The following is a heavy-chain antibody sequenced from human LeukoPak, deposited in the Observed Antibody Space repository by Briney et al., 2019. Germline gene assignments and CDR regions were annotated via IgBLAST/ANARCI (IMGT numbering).Heavy chain of an antibody. CDR1: GFTFSSYA. CDR2: ISYDGSNK. Sequence: GRSLRLSCAASGFTFSSYAMHWVRQAPGKGLEWVAVISYDGSNKYYADSVKGRFTISRDNSKNTLYLQMNSLRAEDTAVYYCASSLGMISGSSSTNYWGQGTLVTVSS. D-gene: IGHD3-10*01. CDR3: ASSLGMISGSSSTNY. V-gene: IGHV3-30-3*01. J-gene: IGHJ4*02.